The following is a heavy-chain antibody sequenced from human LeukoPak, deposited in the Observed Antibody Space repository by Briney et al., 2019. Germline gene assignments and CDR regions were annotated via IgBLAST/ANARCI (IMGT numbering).Heavy chain of an antibody. J-gene: IGHJ4*02. Sequence: ETLSLTCTVSGGSISSSSYYWGWIRQPPGKGPEWVSYISSSSSTIYYADSVKGRFTISRDNSKNPLYLQMNSLRAEDTAVYYCARAGLTYLTTVTTWFAYWGQGTLVTVSS. D-gene: IGHD4-17*01. V-gene: IGHV3-48*01. CDR3: ARAGLTYLTTVTTWFAY. CDR1: GGSISSSS. CDR2: ISSSSSTI.